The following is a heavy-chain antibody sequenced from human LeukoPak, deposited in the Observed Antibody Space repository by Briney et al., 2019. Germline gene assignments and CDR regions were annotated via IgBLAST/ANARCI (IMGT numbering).Heavy chain of an antibody. CDR1: GFTFSSYA. V-gene: IGHV3-23*01. CDR2: IIGRGGST. CDR3: AKVPITMVRGVILYYFDY. Sequence: GGSLRLSCAASGFTFSSYAMSWVRQAPGKGLEGVSAIIGRGGSTYYADSVKGRFTICRDNSKNTLYLQMNSLRAEDTAVYYCAKVPITMVRGVILYYFDYWGQGTLVTVSS. D-gene: IGHD3-10*01. J-gene: IGHJ4*02.